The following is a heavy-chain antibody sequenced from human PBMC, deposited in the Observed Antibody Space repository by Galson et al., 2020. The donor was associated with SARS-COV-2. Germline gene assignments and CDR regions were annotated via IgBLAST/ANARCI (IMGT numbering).Heavy chain of an antibody. Sequence: TLSLTCAVSGGSISSGGYSWSWIRKPPGKGLEWIGYIYHSGSTYYNPALKSRVTISGARSKNQFSLKMSAVTAADTAVYYCARVVSAVAGILDDAFDIWGQGTMVTVSS. V-gene: IGHV4-30-2*01. J-gene: IGHJ3*02. CDR3: ARVVSAVAGILDDAFDI. D-gene: IGHD6-19*01. CDR2: IYHSGST. CDR1: GGSISSGGYS.